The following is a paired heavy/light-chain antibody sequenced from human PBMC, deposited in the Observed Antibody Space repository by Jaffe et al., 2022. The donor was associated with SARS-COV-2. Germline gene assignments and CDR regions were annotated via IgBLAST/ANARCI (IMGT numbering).Heavy chain of an antibody. CDR2: IYYSGST. Sequence: QLQLQESGPGLVKPSETLSLTCTVSGGSISSSSYYWGWIRQPPGKGLEWIGSIYYSGSTYYNPSLKSRVTISVDTSKNQFSLKLSSVTAADTAVYYCARRTAGYSSGWYSKTFDYWGQGTLVTVSS. CDR1: GGSISSSSYY. CDR3: ARRTAGYSSGWYSKTFDY. D-gene: IGHD6-19*01. V-gene: IGHV4-39*01. J-gene: IGHJ4*02.
Light chain of an antibody. J-gene: IGKJ5*01. Sequence: DIQLTQSPSFLSASVGDRVTITCRASQGISSYLAWYQQKPGKAPKLLIYAASTLQSGVPSRFSGSGSGTEFTLTISSLQPEDFATYYCQQLNSPITFGQGTRLEIK. V-gene: IGKV1-9*01. CDR1: QGISSY. CDR2: AAS. CDR3: QQLNSPIT.